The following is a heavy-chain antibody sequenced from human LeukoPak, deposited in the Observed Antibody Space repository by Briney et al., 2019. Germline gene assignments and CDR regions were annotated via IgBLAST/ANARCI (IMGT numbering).Heavy chain of an antibody. J-gene: IGHJ4*02. Sequence: PSQTLSLTCTVSGGSISSGSYYWSWIRQPAGKGLEWIGRIYTSGSTNYNPSLKSRVTISVDTSKNQFSLKLSSVTAADTAVYYCARAKKLWFAELFDYWGQGTLVTVSS. CDR2: IYTSGST. CDR3: ARAKKLWFAELFDY. V-gene: IGHV4-61*02. CDR1: GGSISSGSYY. D-gene: IGHD3-10*01.